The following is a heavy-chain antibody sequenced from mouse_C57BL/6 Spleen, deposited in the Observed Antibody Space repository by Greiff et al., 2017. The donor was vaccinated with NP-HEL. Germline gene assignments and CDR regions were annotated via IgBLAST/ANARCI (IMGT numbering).Heavy chain of an antibody. V-gene: IGHV1-55*01. J-gene: IGHJ1*03. CDR2: IHPGSGST. Sequence: QVQLQQPGAVLVKPGASVKMSCKASGYTFTCYWITWVKQRPGHGLEWIGVIHPGSGSTNYNEKFKSKATLTVDTSSCTAYMQLSSLTSEDSAVYYCARSYLRLHWYFDVWGTGTTVTVSS. D-gene: IGHD2-12*01. CDR3: ARSYLRLHWYFDV. CDR1: GYTFTCYW.